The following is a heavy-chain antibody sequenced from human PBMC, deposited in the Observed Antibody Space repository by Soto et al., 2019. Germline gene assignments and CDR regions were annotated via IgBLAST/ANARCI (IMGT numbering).Heavy chain of an antibody. CDR2: INHSGST. Sequence: QVQLQQWGAGLLKPSETLSLTCAVYGGSFSGYYWTWIRQPPGKGLDWIGEINHSGSTNYNPSLKSLVNISVDTATNQFSLKLISVTAADTAVYYCTEWIFEYWGQGPPVTVSS. CDR1: GGSFSGYY. CDR3: TEWIFEY. D-gene: IGHD5-12*01. V-gene: IGHV4-34*01. J-gene: IGHJ4*02.